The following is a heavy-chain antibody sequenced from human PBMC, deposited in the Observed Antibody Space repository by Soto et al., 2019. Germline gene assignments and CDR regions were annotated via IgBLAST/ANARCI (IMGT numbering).Heavy chain of an antibody. J-gene: IGHJ4*02. CDR3: VKPSGWYPDY. CDR1: GFTFIDYG. Sequence: QVQLVESGGGVVQPGGSLRLSCEVSGFTFIDYGIHGVGQAQGKGLEWLAVISPDGINKYYPDSLRGRFTISRDNSKNTLYLQMSSLRGEDTAVYYCVKPSGWYPDYWGQGTHVTVSS. CDR2: ISPDGINK. V-gene: IGHV3-30*18. D-gene: IGHD6-19*01.